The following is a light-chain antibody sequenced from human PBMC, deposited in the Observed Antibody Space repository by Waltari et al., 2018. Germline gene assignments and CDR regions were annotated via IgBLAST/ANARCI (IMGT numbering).Light chain of an antibody. CDR2: GGS. V-gene: IGLV2-14*01. Sequence: QSALTQPASVSGSPGQSITISCTGTSSDVGGYDYVSWYQQHPGKAPKIMIYGGSNRRAGVYNRFSGSKSGNTASLTISGLQAEDEVDYYGSSYTSSSTWVFGGGTKLTVL. CDR1: SSDVGGYDY. CDR3: SSYTSSSTWV. J-gene: IGLJ3*02.